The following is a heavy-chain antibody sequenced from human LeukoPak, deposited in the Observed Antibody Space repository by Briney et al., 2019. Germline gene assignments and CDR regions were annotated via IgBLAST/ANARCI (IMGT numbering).Heavy chain of an antibody. CDR1: GGTFSSYA. CDR2: IIPIFGTA. J-gene: IGHJ4*02. Sequence: GASVKVSCKASGGTFSSYAISWVRQAPGQGLEWMGGIIPIFGTANYAQKLQGRVTITADESTSTAYMELSSLRSEDTAVYYCAREQSGSGEFDYWGQGTLVTVSS. V-gene: IGHV1-69*13. CDR3: AREQSGSGEFDY. D-gene: IGHD3-10*01.